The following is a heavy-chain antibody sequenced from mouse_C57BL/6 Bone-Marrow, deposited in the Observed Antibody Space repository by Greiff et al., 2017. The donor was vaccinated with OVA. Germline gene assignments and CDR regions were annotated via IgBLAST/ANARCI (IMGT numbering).Heavy chain of an antibody. Sequence: VQLQQPGAELVKPGASVKMSCKASGYTFTSYWITWVKQRPGQGLEWIGDIYPGSGSTNYNEKFKSKATLTVDTSSSTAYMQLSSLTSEDSAVYYCARKVTYYSNYEGYWGQGTTLTVSS. CDR3: ARKVTYYSNYEGY. CDR1: GYTFTSYW. J-gene: IGHJ2*01. V-gene: IGHV1-55*01. D-gene: IGHD2-5*01. CDR2: IYPGSGST.